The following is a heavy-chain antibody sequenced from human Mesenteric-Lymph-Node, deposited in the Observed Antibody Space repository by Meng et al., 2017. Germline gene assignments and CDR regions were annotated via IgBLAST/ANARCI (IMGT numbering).Heavy chain of an antibody. Sequence: LSLTCAASGFTFSSYAMSWVRQAPWKGLNWVSGISGSGGATHCADSVKGRFSISRDNAKNSLYLQMNSLRAEDTAVYYCARDFSVAAFDIWGQGTMVTVSS. J-gene: IGHJ3*02. CDR3: ARDFSVAAFDI. V-gene: IGHV3-23*01. CDR1: GFTFSSYA. D-gene: IGHD6-19*01. CDR2: ISGSGGAT.